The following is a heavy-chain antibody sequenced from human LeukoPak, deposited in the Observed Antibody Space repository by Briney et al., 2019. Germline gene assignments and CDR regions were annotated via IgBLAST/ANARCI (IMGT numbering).Heavy chain of an antibody. D-gene: IGHD3-10*01. CDR3: TRAITYFYGSVTYDWFDS. CDR2: IKSDGST. CDR1: GFTFSSYW. V-gene: IGHV3-74*01. J-gene: IGHJ5*01. Sequence: GGSLRLSCAASGFTFSSYWMHWVRHTPGKGLMWVARIKSDGSTIYADSVQGRFTISRDNANNMVYLQMNSLRDDDTAIYYRTRAITYFYGSVTYDWFDSWGQGTRVTVSS.